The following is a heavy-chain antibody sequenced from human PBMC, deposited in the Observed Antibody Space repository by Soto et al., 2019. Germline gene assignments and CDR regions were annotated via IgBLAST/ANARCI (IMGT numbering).Heavy chain of an antibody. V-gene: IGHV3-15*07. J-gene: IGHJ4*02. CDR1: GFTVSNAW. D-gene: IGHD3-3*01. CDR2: IRSNADGGTA. Sequence: EVQLVESGGGLVKPGGSLRLSCAASGFTVSNAWMNWVRQAPGKGLEWVGRIRSNADGGTADYAAPVKGRFTFSRDDSQNTLFLQMNSLKTEDTAVYFCTTSISGLVTGHWGQGTLVTVSS. CDR3: TTSISGLVTGH.